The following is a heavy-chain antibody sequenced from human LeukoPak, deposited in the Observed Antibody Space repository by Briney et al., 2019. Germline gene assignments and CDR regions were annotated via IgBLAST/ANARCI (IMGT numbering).Heavy chain of an antibody. D-gene: IGHD2-2*02. CDR2: FIPVYGIG. J-gene: IGHJ3*02. CDR3: AKDRRERPLLPPAIGRGAFDI. V-gene: IGHV1-69*13. CDR1: GGTLKTYV. Sequence: GASVKVSCTASGGTLKTYVISWVRQAPGQGLEWMGGFIPVYGIGNYAPKFQDRVTITADESTNTAYMEVNSLRSEDTAVYYCAKDRRERPLLPPAIGRGAFDIWGQGTVVTVSS.